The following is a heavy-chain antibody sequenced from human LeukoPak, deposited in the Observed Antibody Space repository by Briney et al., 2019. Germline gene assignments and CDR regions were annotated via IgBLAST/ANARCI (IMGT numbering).Heavy chain of an antibody. CDR3: ARGGGAFDY. J-gene: IGHJ4*02. CDR1: GGSISSYY. V-gene: IGHV4-59*01. Sequence: PSETLSLACTVSGGSISSYYWSWIRQPPGKGLEWIGYIYYSGSTNYNPSLKSRVTISVDTSKNQFSLKLGSVTAADTAVYYCARGGGAFDYWGQGTLVTVSS. D-gene: IGHD3-16*01. CDR2: IYYSGST.